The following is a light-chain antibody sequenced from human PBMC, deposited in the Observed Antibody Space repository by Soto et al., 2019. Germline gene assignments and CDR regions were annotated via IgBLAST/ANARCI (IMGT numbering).Light chain of an antibody. CDR3: CSYAGSSWV. Sequence: QSALTQPRSVSGSPGQSVTISCTGTSSDVGGYNYVSWYQQHPGKAPKLMIYDVSKRPSGVPDRFSGSKSGNAASLTISGLQAEDAADYCCCSYAGSSWVFGGGTKLTVL. J-gene: IGLJ2*01. CDR1: SSDVGGYNY. V-gene: IGLV2-11*01. CDR2: DVS.